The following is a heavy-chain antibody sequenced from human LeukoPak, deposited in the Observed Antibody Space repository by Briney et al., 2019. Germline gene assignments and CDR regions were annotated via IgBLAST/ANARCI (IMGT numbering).Heavy chain of an antibody. Sequence: GRSLTLSCAASEFTFTTYGMHWVRQAPGKGLEWVAFIYYDGSNIYYADYVKGRFTISRDISKNTLYLQMDSLRAEDTAIYYCARDGKTNSFDYWGQGTLVTVSS. CDR1: EFTFTTYG. V-gene: IGHV3-33*01. CDR3: ARDGKTNSFDY. D-gene: IGHD1-1*01. CDR2: IYYDGSNI. J-gene: IGHJ4*02.